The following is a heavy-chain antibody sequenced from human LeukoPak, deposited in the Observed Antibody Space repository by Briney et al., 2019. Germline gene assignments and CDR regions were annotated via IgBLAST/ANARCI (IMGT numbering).Heavy chain of an antibody. J-gene: IGHJ4*02. CDR3: ARDEYYYDSSGYYGY. Sequence: ASVKVSCKASGYTFTSYYTHWVRQAPGQGLEWMGIINPSGGSTSYAQKFQGRVTMTRDTSTSTVYMELSSLRSEDTAVYYCARDEYYYDSSGYYGYWGQGTLVTVSS. CDR2: INPSGGST. CDR1: GYTFTSYY. V-gene: IGHV1-46*01. D-gene: IGHD3-22*01.